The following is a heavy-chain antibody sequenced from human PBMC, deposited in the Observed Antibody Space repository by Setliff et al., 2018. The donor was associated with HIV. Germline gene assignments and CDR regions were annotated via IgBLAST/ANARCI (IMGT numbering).Heavy chain of an antibody. CDR1: GVSISSGDYY. J-gene: IGHJ4*02. CDR2: IYYSGTT. CDR3: ARSSGWSQYYFDY. D-gene: IGHD6-19*01. V-gene: IGHV4-30-4*08. Sequence: SETLSLTCTVSGVSISSGDYYWSWIRQPPGKGLEWIGYIYYSGTTYYNPSLKSRVTISVDTSKNQFSLKLSSVTAADTAVYYCARSSGWSQYYFDYWGQGTLVTVSS.